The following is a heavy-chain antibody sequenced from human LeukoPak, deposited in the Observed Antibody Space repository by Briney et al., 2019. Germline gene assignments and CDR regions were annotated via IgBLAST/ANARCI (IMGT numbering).Heavy chain of an antibody. CDR1: GFTFNNYG. D-gene: IGHD4-17*01. J-gene: IGHJ4*02. CDR3: AREKGYGDYRSFDY. CDR2: ISGGGSTT. V-gene: IGHV3-23*01. Sequence: GGSLRLSCAVSGFTFNNYGMSWVRQAPGKGLEWVSGISGGGSTTDYADSVKGRFATSRDNSRNTLYLQMNSLRAEDTAVYYCAREKGYGDYRSFDYWGQGTLVTVSS.